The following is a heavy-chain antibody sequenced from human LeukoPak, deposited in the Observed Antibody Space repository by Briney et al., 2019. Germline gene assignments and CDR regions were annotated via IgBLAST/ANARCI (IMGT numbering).Heavy chain of an antibody. CDR1: GGTFSSYA. Sequence: ASVKVSCKASGGTFSSYAISWVRQAPGQGLEWMGGIIPIFGTANYAQKFQGRVTITADESTSTAYMELSSLRSEDTAVYYCASSLLAGDAFDIRGQGTMVTVSS. V-gene: IGHV1-69*13. CDR3: ASSLLAGDAFDI. D-gene: IGHD1-26*01. CDR2: IIPIFGTA. J-gene: IGHJ3*02.